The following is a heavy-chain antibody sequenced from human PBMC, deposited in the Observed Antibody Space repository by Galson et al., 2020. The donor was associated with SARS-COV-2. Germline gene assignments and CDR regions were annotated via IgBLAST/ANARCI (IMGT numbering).Heavy chain of an antibody. Sequence: GGSLRLSCAASGFTFSSYGMHWVRQAPGKGLEWVAVISYDGSNKYYADSVKGRFTISRDNSKNTLYLQMNSLRAEDTAVYYCAKMGGGPYCSGGSCYSNYFDYWGQGTLVTVSS. CDR3: AKMGGGPYCSGGSCYSNYFDY. D-gene: IGHD2-15*01. J-gene: IGHJ4*02. CDR1: GFTFSSYG. CDR2: ISYDGSNK. V-gene: IGHV3-30*18.